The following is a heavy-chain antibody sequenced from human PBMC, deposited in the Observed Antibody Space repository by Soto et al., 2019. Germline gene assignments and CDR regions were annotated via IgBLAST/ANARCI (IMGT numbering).Heavy chain of an antibody. D-gene: IGHD6-19*01. CDR1: GYTFTCYY. J-gene: IGHJ5*02. CDR3: GLVGIDNWFDP. V-gene: IGHV1-2*02. Sequence: ASVKVSCKASGYTFTCYYMHWVRQAPGQGLEWLGWINPNSGGTNYAQKFQGRVTMTRDTSISTAYMELSRLRYDDTAVYYCGLVGIDNWFDPWGQGTLVTVSS. CDR2: INPNSGGT.